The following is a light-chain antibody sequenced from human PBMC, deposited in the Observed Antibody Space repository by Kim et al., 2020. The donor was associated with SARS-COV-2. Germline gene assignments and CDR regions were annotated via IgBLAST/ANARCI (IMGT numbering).Light chain of an antibody. CDR3: LQYDNSPRT. Sequence: ETVLTQSPGTLSLSPGERATLSCRASQSLSRRYLAWYQQRPGQAPRLLIHGASSRATGIPDRFSGSGPGTDFTLTSSRLEPEDFAVYYCLQYDNSPRTFGQGTKVDIK. CDR1: QSLSRRY. J-gene: IGKJ1*01. CDR2: GAS. V-gene: IGKV3-20*01.